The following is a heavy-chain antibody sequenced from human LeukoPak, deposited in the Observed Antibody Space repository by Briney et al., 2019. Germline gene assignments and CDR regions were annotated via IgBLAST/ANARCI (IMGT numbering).Heavy chain of an antibody. CDR2: ISSSSSYI. Sequence: GSLRLSCAASGFTFSSYSMNWVRQAPGKGLEWASSISSSSSYIYYADSVKGRFTISRDNAKNSLYLQMNSLRAEDTAVYYCARDDLGYSSINTFDYWGQGTLVTVSS. D-gene: IGHD5-18*01. CDR1: GFTFSSYS. CDR3: ARDDLGYSSINTFDY. J-gene: IGHJ4*02. V-gene: IGHV3-21*01.